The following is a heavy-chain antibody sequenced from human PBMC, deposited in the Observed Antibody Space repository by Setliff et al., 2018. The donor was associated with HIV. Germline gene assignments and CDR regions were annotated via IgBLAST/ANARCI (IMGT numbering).Heavy chain of an antibody. D-gene: IGHD3-10*01. CDR2: IWYDGSNK. Sequence: HPGGSLRLSCAASGFTFSSYGIHWVRQAPGKGLEWVAFIWYDGSNKYYADSVKGRFTISRDNSKNTVYLQMNSLRAEDTAVYYCAKSLDGSGAWGQGTPVTVSS. V-gene: IGHV3-30*02. CDR3: AKSLDGSGA. J-gene: IGHJ4*02. CDR1: GFTFSSYG.